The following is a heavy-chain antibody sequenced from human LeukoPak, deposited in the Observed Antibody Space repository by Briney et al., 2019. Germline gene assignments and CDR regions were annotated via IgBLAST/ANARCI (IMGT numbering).Heavy chain of an antibody. CDR3: ASPSQIAAAGTGFDY. J-gene: IGHJ4*02. D-gene: IGHD6-13*01. CDR1: GYTFTSYG. Sequence: GASVKVSCKASGYTFTSYGISWVRQAPGQGLEWMGWISAYYGNTNYAQQLQGRVTMTTDTSTSTAYMELRNLRSDDTAVYYCASPSQIAAAGTGFDYWGQGTLVTVSS. V-gene: IGHV1-18*01. CDR2: ISAYYGNT.